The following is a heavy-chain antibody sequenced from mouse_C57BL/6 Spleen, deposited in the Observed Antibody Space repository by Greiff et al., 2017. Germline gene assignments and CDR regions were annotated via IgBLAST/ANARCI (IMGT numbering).Heavy chain of an antibody. Sequence: EVKLMESGGGLVKPGGSLKLSCAASGFTFSDYGMHWVRQAPEKGLEWVAYISSGSSTTYYADTVKGRFTISRDNAKNTLFLQMTSLRSEDTAIYCCARGGHGAMDYWGQGTSVTVSS. CDR2: ISSGSSTT. CDR3: ARGGHGAMDY. D-gene: IGHD3-3*01. V-gene: IGHV5-17*01. J-gene: IGHJ4*01. CDR1: GFTFSDYG.